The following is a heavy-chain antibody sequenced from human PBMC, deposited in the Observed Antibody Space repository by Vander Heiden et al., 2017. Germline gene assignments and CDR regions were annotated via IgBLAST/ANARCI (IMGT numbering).Heavy chain of an antibody. CDR2: IIPTFGPA. CDR1: GGTFSSYA. V-gene: IGHV1-69*01. CDR3: ARGGYDFWSGYYAPYYYYGMDV. D-gene: IGHD3-3*01. J-gene: IGHJ6*02. Sequence: QVQLLQSGAEVKKPGPSVKASCKASGGTFSSYAISWVGQAPGQGLEWMGGIIPTFGPANYAQKFRGRVTITADESTSTAYMELSSLRSEDTAVYYCARGGYDFWSGYYAPYYYYGMDVWGQGTTVTVSS.